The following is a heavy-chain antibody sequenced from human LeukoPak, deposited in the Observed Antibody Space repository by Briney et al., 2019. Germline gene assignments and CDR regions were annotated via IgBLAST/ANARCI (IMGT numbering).Heavy chain of an antibody. CDR1: GGSISSGDYY. Sequence: SETLSLTCTVSGGSISSGDYYWSWIRQPPGKGLEWIGYIYYSGSTYYNPSLKSRVTISVDTSKNQFSLKLSSVTAADTAVYYCVRQYQLLLVDYWGQGTLVTVSS. CDR3: VRQYQLLLVDY. V-gene: IGHV4-30-4*01. J-gene: IGHJ4*02. D-gene: IGHD2-2*01. CDR2: IYYSGST.